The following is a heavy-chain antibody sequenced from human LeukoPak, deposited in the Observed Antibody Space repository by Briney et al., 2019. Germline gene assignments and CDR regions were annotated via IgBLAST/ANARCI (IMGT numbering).Heavy chain of an antibody. D-gene: IGHD6-13*01. V-gene: IGHV4-39*01. CDR2: IHYSGST. Sequence: PSETLSLTCTVSGGSISSSSYYWGWIRQPPGKGLEWIGSIHYSGSTYYTPSLKSRVTISVDTSKNQSALKLSSVTAADTAVYYCARGRPLPPYSSSWYLGYWGQGTLVTVSS. CDR1: GGSISSSSYY. CDR3: ARGRPLPPYSSSWYLGY. J-gene: IGHJ4*02.